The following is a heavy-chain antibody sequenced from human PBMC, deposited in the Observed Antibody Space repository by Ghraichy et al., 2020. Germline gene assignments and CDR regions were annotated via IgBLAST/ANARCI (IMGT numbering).Heavy chain of an antibody. V-gene: IGHV3-23*01. CDR2: IRGSGGSA. CDR1: GFTFSSDA. D-gene: IGHD3-3*01. CDR3: AKDRWELTDADFFAY. J-gene: IGHJ4*02. Sequence: GGSLRLSCAASGFTFSSDAMSWVRQAPGKGLEWVAVIRGSGGSADYADAVKGRVTISRAKSKNTLYLQMNSLRAEATAVYYCAKDRWELTDADFFAYWGQGTLVTVSS.